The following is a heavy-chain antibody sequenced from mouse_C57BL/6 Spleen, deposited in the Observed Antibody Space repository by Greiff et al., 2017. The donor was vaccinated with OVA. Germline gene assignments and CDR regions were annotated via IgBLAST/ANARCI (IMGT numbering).Heavy chain of an antibody. D-gene: IGHD2-3*01. V-gene: IGHV14-4*01. CDR1: GFNIKDDY. Sequence: LMESGAELVRPGASVKLSCTASGFNIKDDYMHWVKQRPEQGLEWIGWIDPENGDTEYASKFQGKATITADTSSNTAYLQLSSLTSEDTAVYYCTTWESVGYCAYWGQGTLVTVSA. J-gene: IGHJ3*01. CDR2: IDPENGDT. CDR3: TTWESVGYCAY.